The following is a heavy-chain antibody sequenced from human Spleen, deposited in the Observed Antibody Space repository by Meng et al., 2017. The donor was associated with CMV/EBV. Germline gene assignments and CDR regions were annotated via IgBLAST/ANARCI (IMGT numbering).Heavy chain of an antibody. CDR3: VKTRGGSGWYFDS. CDR2: VSATGDIT. Sequence: CAASGFTFSSYAMGWVRQAPGKGLDWVSAVSATGDITHYADSVKGRFTISRDDSKNTLYLHMNTLGADDTAVYYCVKTRGGSGWYFDSWGQGNLVTVS. J-gene: IGHJ4*02. V-gene: IGHV3-23*01. CDR1: GFTFSSYA. D-gene: IGHD6-19*01.